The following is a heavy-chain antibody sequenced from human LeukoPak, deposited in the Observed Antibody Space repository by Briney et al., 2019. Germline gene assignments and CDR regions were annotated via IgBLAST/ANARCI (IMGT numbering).Heavy chain of an antibody. CDR3: VKEALRMAVAGTLDY. CDR1: GFTFSSYA. Sequence: GGSLRLSCSASGFTFSSYAMHWVRQAPGKGLEYVSAISSNGGSTYYADSVKGRFTISRDNSKNTLYLQMSSLRAEDTAVYYCVKEALRMAVAGTLDYWGQGTLVTVSS. J-gene: IGHJ4*02. D-gene: IGHD6-19*01. V-gene: IGHV3-64D*06. CDR2: ISSNGGST.